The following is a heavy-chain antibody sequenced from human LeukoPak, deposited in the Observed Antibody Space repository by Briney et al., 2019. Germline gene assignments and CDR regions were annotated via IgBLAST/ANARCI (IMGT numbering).Heavy chain of an antibody. CDR2: IYYSGST. CDR1: GGSISSYY. V-gene: IGHV4-59*08. CDR3: ASRLRYFTPYAMDV. D-gene: IGHD3-9*01. J-gene: IGHJ6*02. Sequence: SETLSLTCTVSGGSISSYYWSWIRQPPGKGLEWIGYIYYSGSTNYNPSLKSRVTISVDTSKNQLSLKLSSVTAADTAVYYCASRLRYFTPYAMDVSGQGTTVTVSS.